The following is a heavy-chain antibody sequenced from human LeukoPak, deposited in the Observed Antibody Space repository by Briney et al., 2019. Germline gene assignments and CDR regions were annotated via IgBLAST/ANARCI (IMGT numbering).Heavy chain of an antibody. CDR2: IYHSGST. J-gene: IGHJ4*02. V-gene: IGHV4-38-2*02. CDR1: GYSIGSGYY. Sequence: PSETLSLTCTVSGYSIGSGYYWGWIRQPPGKGLEWIGSIYHSGSTYYNLSLQGRVTISVDTSKNQFSLKLSSVTAADTAVYYCAREPRFDSSGYYSDYWGQGTLVTVSS. D-gene: IGHD3-22*01. CDR3: AREPRFDSSGYYSDY.